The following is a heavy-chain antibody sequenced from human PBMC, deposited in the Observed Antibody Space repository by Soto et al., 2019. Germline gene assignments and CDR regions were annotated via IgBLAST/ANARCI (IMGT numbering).Heavy chain of an antibody. CDR2: IDWDDDK. J-gene: IGHJ6*02. CDR1: GFSLSTSGMC. D-gene: IGHD4-4*01. Sequence: SGPTLVNPTQTLTLTCTFSGFSLSTSGMCVSWIRQPPGKALEWLALIDWDDDKYYSTSLKTRLTISKDTSKNQVVLTMTNMDPVDTATYYCAQIQMVATVTNRYYYYGMDVWGQGTTVTVSS. CDR3: AQIQMVATVTNRYYYYGMDV. V-gene: IGHV2-70*01.